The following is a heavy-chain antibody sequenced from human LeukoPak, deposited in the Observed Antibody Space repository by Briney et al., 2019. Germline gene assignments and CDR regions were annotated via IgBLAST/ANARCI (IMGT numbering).Heavy chain of an antibody. CDR3: ARAAHSSSWYDLHYYYMDV. J-gene: IGHJ6*03. V-gene: IGHV1-69*05. D-gene: IGHD6-13*01. CDR1: GGTFSSYA. Sequence: ASVKVSCKASGGTFSSYAISWVRQAPGQGLEWMGRIIPIFGTANYAQKFQGRVTITTDESTSTAYMELSSLRSEDTAVYYCARAAHSSSWYDLHYYYMDVWGKGTTVTVSS. CDR2: IIPIFGTA.